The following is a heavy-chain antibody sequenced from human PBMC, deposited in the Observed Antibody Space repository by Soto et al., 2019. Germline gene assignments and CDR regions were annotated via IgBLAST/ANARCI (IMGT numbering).Heavy chain of an antibody. Sequence: QVQLVESGGGVVQPGTSLRLSCVGSGFTFRSYVIHWVRHAPGKGLEWVALTSYDGSNNFYGDSVKGRFTISRDNSRNTVELQMYCLRLEETALYYCARWGTTGGLDVWGQGTLVSVSS. CDR3: ARWGTTGGLDV. CDR2: TSYDGSNN. V-gene: IGHV3-33*05. CDR1: GFTFRSYV. D-gene: IGHD3-16*01. J-gene: IGHJ4*02.